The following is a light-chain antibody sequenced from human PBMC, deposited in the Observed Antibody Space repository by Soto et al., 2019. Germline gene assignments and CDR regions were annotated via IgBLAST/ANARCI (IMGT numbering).Light chain of an antibody. J-gene: IGKJ4*01. V-gene: IGKV4-1*01. CDR2: WAS. CDR3: QQYHNWPLT. Sequence: DIVMTQSPDSLTVSLGERATINCNTSQSVLYSSNNKNYLAWYQQKPGQPPKLLIHWASNREFGVPDRFSGSGSGAEFTLTISSLQSEDFAVYYCQQYHNWPLTFGGGTKVDI. CDR1: QSVLYSSNNKNY.